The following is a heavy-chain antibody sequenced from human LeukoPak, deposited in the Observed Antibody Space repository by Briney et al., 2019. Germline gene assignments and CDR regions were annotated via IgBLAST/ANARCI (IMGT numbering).Heavy chain of an antibody. J-gene: IGHJ6*03. CDR1: GYTFTSYG. V-gene: IGHV1-18*01. CDR3: ARGYTYYDFWSGYQGYYYMDV. CDR2: ISAYNGNT. Sequence: ASVEVSCKASGYTFTSYGISWVRQAPGQGLEWMGWISAYNGNTNYAQKLQGRVTMTTDTSTSTAYMELRSLRSDDTAVYYCARGYTYYDFWSGYQGYYYMDVWGKGTTVTVSS. D-gene: IGHD3-3*01.